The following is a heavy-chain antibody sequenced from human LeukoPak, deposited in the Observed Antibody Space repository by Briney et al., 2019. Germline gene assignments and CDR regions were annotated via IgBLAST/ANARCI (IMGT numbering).Heavy chain of an antibody. D-gene: IGHD1-26*01. Sequence: GGSLRLSCAASGFIVSGDFMSWVRQAPGKGLEWVSVIYSDGSTYYADSVKGRFTISRDNAKNSLYLQMNGLRAEDTAVYYCARGLHGGSYWSFPYWGQGTLVTVSS. V-gene: IGHV3-66*01. CDR2: IYSDGST. CDR3: ARGLHGGSYWSFPY. J-gene: IGHJ4*02. CDR1: GFIVSGDF.